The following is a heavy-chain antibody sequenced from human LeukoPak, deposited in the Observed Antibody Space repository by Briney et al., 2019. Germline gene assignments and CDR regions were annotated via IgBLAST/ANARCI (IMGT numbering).Heavy chain of an antibody. CDR1: GFTFSSYG. CDR2: ISYDGSNK. D-gene: IGHD4-17*01. Sequence: PGGSLRLSCAASGFTFSSYGMHWVRQAPGKGLEWVAVISYDGSNKYYADSVKGRFTISRDNSKNTLYLQMNSLRAEDTAVYYCAKSEGEDGDLYYFDYWGQGTLVTVSS. J-gene: IGHJ4*02. V-gene: IGHV3-30*18. CDR3: AKSEGEDGDLYYFDY.